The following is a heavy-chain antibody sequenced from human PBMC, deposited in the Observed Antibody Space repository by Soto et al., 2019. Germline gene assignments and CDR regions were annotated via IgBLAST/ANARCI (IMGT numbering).Heavy chain of an antibody. V-gene: IGHV3-23*01. Sequence: AGGSLRLSCAASGFTFSSYAMSWVRQAPGKGLEWVSAISGSGGSTYYADSVKGRFTISRDNSKNTLYLQMNSLRAEDTAVYYCAKDIIVVVPAASVYLDYWGQGTLVTVSS. J-gene: IGHJ4*02. CDR1: GFTFSSYA. CDR2: ISGSGGST. D-gene: IGHD2-2*01. CDR3: AKDIIVVVPAASVYLDY.